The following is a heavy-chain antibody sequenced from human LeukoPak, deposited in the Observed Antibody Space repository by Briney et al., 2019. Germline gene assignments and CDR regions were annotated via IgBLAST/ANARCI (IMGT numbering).Heavy chain of an antibody. CDR1: GGSISSYY. Sequence: SETLSLTCTVSGGSISSYYWSWIRRPPGKGLEWIAYIYYSGDTNYNPSLKSRVTISLDTSKNQVSLKLSSVTAADTAIYYCARGHYGLDPWGQGTLVTVSS. D-gene: IGHD3-10*01. V-gene: IGHV4-59*01. CDR3: ARGHYGLDP. CDR2: IYYSGDT. J-gene: IGHJ5*02.